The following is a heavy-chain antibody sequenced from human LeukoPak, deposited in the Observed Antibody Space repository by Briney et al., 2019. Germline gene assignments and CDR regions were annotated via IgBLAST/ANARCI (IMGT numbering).Heavy chain of an antibody. CDR2: ISSSGSTI. CDR1: GFTFSSYE. D-gene: IGHD3-10*01. V-gene: IGHV3-48*03. Sequence: GGSLRLSCAASGFTFSSYEMNWVRQAPGKGLEWVSYISSSGSTIYHADSVKGRYTISRDNAKNSLYLQMNSLRAEDTAVYYRARSRYGSGSYYIFDYWGQGTLVTVSS. J-gene: IGHJ4*02. CDR3: ARSRYGSGSYYIFDY.